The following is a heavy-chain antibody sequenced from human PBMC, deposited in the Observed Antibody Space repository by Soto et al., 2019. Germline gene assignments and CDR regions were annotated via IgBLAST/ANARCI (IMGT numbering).Heavy chain of an antibody. Sequence: ASVKVSCKASGGTFSSYAISWVRQAPGQGLEWMGGIIPIFGTANYAQKFQGRVTITADESTSTAYMELSSLRSEDTAVYYCARVTYYYDSSGYYPRPIYYYYYGMDGWGQGTTVTVSS. CDR1: GGTFSSYA. J-gene: IGHJ6*02. D-gene: IGHD3-22*01. CDR3: ARVTYYYDSSGYYPRPIYYYYYGMDG. V-gene: IGHV1-69*13. CDR2: IIPIFGTA.